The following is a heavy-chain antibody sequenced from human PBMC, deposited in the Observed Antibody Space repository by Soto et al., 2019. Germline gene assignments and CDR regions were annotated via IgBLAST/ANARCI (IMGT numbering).Heavy chain of an antibody. D-gene: IGHD3-3*01. CDR2: IYHTGST. J-gene: IGHJ4*02. Sequence: SETLSLTCTVSGGSISSYYWSWIRQPPGKGLEWIGYIYHTGSTSYNPSLKSRVTISLDTSKNQFSLRLSSVTAADTAVYYCTSRAHDFWGQGTLVTVSS. CDR3: TSRAHDF. CDR1: GGSISSYY. V-gene: IGHV4-59*01.